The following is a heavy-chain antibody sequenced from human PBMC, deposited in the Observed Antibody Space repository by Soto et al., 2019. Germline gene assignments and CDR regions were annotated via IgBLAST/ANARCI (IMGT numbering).Heavy chain of an antibody. J-gene: IGHJ4*02. D-gene: IGHD2-15*01. CDR1: GYTFTSYD. V-gene: IGHV1-8*01. CDR3: ARVFSYCSGGSCYPDLDY. CDR2: MNPNTGNT. Sequence: QVQLVQSGAEVKKPGASVQVSCKASGYTFTSYDINWVRQATGQGLAWMGWMNPNTGNTGYAQKFQGRVTMTRNTSLSTAYMGVSSLRSDDTAVYYCARVFSYCSGGSCYPDLDYWGQGTLVIVSS.